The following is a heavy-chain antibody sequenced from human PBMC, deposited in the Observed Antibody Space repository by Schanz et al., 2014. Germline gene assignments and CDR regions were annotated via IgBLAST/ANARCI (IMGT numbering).Heavy chain of an antibody. V-gene: IGHV3-21*01. CDR1: GFNVSKSY. J-gene: IGHJ4*02. D-gene: IGHD2-21*02. CDR3: ARDLNRCGGDCYSG. CDR2: ISPSSSYI. Sequence: EVQVVESGGGLVQPGGSLRLSCVASGFNVSKSYVSWVRQAPGKGLEWVSSISPSSSYIYYADSVKGRFTISRDNAKNSLYLQMNSLRAEDTAVYYCARDLNRCGGDCYSGWGQGTLVTVSS.